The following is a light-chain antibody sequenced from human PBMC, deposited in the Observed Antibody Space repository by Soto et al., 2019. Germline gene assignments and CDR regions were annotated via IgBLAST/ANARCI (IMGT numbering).Light chain of an antibody. J-gene: IGKJ1*01. CDR1: QSITNY. Sequence: DIQMTQSPSSLSASVGDRITITCRASQSITNYLNWYQHKPGKAPLLLIYDASTLQSGVPSRFSGSGAGTDFTLTISSLHPEDFAAYSCQQTLAAPPTFXQGTKVDIK. CDR3: QQTLAAPPT. CDR2: DAS. V-gene: IGKV1-39*01.